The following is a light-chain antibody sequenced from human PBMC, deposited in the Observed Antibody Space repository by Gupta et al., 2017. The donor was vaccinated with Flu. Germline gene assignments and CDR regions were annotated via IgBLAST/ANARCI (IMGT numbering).Light chain of an antibody. J-gene: IGLJ3*02. CDR2: GNN. CDR3: QSYDSGLSGWV. CDR1: RSNIGAGYD. V-gene: IGLV1-40*01. Sequence: QSVLTQPPSVSGAPRQRVPISCTGSRSNIGAGYDVHWYHQFPGTAPKLLLHGNNYRPSCIPDRFSGSKSGTSGSLALPGLQAEDGAGYCCQSYDSGLSGWVFVGGTKLTVL.